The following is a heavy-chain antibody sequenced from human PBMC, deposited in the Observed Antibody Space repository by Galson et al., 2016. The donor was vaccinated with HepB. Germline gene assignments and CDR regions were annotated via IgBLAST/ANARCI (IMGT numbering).Heavy chain of an antibody. V-gene: IGHV3-30*04. CDR3: AALEHGSDY. D-gene: IGHD1/OR15-1a*01. Sequence: SLRLSCAASGSTFASGFTFSSYTMHWVRQAPGKGLEWVAAISFDETKKYYADSVKGRLTISRDNSKSTVYLQMNSLGADETAVYYWAALEHGSDYWGQVTLLTVSS. CDR1: GFTFSSYT. CDR2: ISFDETKK. J-gene: IGHJ4*02.